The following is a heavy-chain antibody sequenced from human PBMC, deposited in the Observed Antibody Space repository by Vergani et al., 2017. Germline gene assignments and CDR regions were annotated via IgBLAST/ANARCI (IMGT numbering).Heavy chain of an antibody. CDR1: GFTFTNSA. Sequence: QMQLVQSGPEVKTPGTSVKISCKASGFTFTNSAMQWVRQARGQRLEWIGWIVVGSGNTNYAQKFQERVTITRDMSTSTAYMELSSLRSGDTAMYYCAAAILSGSDCWDAFDMWGQGTMVTVSS. CDR2: IVVGSGNT. CDR3: AAAILSGSDCWDAFDM. J-gene: IGHJ3*02. V-gene: IGHV1-58*02. D-gene: IGHD3-10*01.